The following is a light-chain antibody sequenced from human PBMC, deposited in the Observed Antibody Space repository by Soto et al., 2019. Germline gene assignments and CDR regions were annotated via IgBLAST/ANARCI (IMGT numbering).Light chain of an antibody. CDR2: NNN. CDR1: SSNIGSNS. Sequence: QPVLTQPPSASGTPGQRVTISCSGSSSNIGSNSVHWYQQFPGTAPKLLIYNNNQRPSGVPDRFSGSKSGTSASLAISGLQSENEADYYCAAWDDSLNGPVFGGGTKLTVL. J-gene: IGLJ2*01. V-gene: IGLV1-44*01. CDR3: AAWDDSLNGPV.